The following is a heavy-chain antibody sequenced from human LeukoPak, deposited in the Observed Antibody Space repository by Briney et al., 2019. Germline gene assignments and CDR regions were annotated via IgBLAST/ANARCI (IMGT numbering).Heavy chain of an antibody. V-gene: IGHV3-30-3*01. CDR2: ISYDGSNK. Sequence: GGSLRLSCAASGFTFSSYAMHWVRQAPGKGLEWVAVISYDGSNKYYADSVKGRFTISRDNSKNSLYLQMNSLRAEDTAVYYCARGASGDVGNYWGQGTLVTVSS. CDR1: GFTFSSYA. CDR3: ARGASGDVGNY. D-gene: IGHD1-26*01. J-gene: IGHJ4*02.